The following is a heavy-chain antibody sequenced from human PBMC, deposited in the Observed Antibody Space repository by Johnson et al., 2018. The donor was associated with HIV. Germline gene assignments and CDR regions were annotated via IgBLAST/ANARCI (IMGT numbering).Heavy chain of an antibody. CDR2: ISSAGTDK. D-gene: IGHD3-9*01. CDR3: ARDGRDLVTRGAFDI. CDR1: GFTFSSFG. Sequence: QVQLVESGGGVVQPGRSLRLSCAVSGFTFSSFGMHWVRQAPGKGLEWMAVISSAGTDKYYADSVKGRFIISRDNSKNMLYLQLNSLRPEDTAVYYCARDGRDLVTRGAFDIWGQGTVVTVSS. V-gene: IGHV3-30*03. J-gene: IGHJ3*02.